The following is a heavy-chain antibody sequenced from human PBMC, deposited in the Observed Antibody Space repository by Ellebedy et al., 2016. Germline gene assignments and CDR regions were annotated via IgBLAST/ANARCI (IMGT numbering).Heavy chain of an antibody. CDR3: ARGGYYYDSSFDS. CDR2: IYHSGST. CDR1: GGSISGDGYF. D-gene: IGHD3-22*01. J-gene: IGHJ4*02. V-gene: IGHV4-30-2*01. Sequence: SETLSLXXAVSGGSISGDGYFWSWVRQPPGKGLEWIGYIYHSGSTYYNPSLKSRVTISVDRSKNQVSLKLNSVTAADTAVYYCARGGYYYDSSFDSWGQGTLVTVSS.